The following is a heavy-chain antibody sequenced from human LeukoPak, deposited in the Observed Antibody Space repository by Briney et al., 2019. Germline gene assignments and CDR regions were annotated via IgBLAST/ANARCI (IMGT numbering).Heavy chain of an antibody. D-gene: IGHD4-17*01. Sequence: GGSLRLTCTASGFTFINYSMNWIRQAPGKGLEWVSSINTNSTFIYYPASVSGRFTISSDNTNKSLFIQMAIMTADDTAVYFWACLRRPSDYWGKGTLVTVSS. CDR1: GFTFINYS. V-gene: IGHV3-21*01. J-gene: IGHJ4*02. CDR3: ACLRRPSDY. CDR2: INTNSTFI.